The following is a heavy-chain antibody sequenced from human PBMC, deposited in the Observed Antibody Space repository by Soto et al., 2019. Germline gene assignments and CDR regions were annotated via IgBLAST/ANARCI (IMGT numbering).Heavy chain of an antibody. V-gene: IGHV3-30*03. CDR2: ISYDGKQT. CDR3: ARDGWGSNWYFDL. CDR1: GVTFKDYG. Sequence: VGSLRLSCGAPGVTFKDYGMHWVRQAPGKGLEWVAVISYDGKQTYYADSVKGRFTISKDKSKRTLFLQMNSLRVDDTAVYYCARDGWGSNWYFDLWGRGTLVTVSS. J-gene: IGHJ2*01. D-gene: IGHD3-16*01.